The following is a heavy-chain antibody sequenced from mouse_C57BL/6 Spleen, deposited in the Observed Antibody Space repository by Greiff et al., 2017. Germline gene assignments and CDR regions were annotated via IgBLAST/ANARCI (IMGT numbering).Heavy chain of an antibody. Sequence: QVQLQQSGAELVKPGASVKISCKASGYAFSSYWMNWVKQRPGKGLEWIGQIYPGDGDTNYNGKFKGKATLTAYKSSSTAYMQLSSLTSEASAVYFCARRGYDYDWYFGVWGTGATVTVS. V-gene: IGHV1-80*01. CDR3: ARRGYDYDWYFGV. D-gene: IGHD2-4*01. CDR2: IYPGDGDT. J-gene: IGHJ1*03. CDR1: GYAFSSYW.